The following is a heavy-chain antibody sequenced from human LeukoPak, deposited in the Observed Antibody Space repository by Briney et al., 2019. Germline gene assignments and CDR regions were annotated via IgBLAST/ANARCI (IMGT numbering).Heavy chain of an antibody. Sequence: GGSLRLSCAASGFTFSSYAMSWVRQAPGRGLEWVSAISGSGGSTYYADSVKGRFTISRDNSKNTLYLQMNSLKAEDTAVYYCAKYQSGLLRGVHFDYWGQGTLVTVSS. J-gene: IGHJ4*02. CDR1: GFTFSSYA. D-gene: IGHD2-2*01. CDR3: AKYQSGLLRGVHFDY. CDR2: ISGSGGST. V-gene: IGHV3-23*01.